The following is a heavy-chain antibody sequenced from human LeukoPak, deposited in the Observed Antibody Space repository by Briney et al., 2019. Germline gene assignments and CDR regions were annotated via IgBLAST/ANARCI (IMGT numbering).Heavy chain of an antibody. D-gene: IGHD2-2*02. CDR2: FSGSGGTT. CDR3: ARAPYTAGRSFYFDS. CDR1: GFTFSSIA. Sequence: GGSLRLSCAASGFTFSSIAMSWVRQAPDKGLEWVSCFSGSGGTTYYADSVKGRFTISRDNFNNALYLQMNSLRAEDTGLYYCARAPYTAGRSFYFDSWGQGTLVTVSS. J-gene: IGHJ4*02. V-gene: IGHV3-23*01.